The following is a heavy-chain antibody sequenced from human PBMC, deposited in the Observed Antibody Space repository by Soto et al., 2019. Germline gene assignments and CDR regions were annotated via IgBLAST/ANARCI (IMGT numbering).Heavy chain of an antibody. CDR3: ASPAVAGYYYYYGMDV. J-gene: IGHJ6*02. CDR2: IIPIFGTA. CDR1: GGTFSSYA. V-gene: IGHV1-69*05. D-gene: IGHD6-19*01. Sequence: QVQLVQSGAEVKKPGSSVKVSCKASGGTFSSYAISWVRQAPGQGLEWMGGIIPIFGTANYAQKFQGRVTSTXXEXTXXAYMGLSSLRSKDTAVYYCASPAVAGYYYYYGMDVWGQGTTVTVSS.